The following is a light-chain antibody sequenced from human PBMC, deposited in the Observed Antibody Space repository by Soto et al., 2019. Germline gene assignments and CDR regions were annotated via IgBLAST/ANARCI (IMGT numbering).Light chain of an antibody. CDR2: AAS. V-gene: IGKV1-27*01. CDR1: QGISNY. CDR3: QKYNSAPLDT. Sequence: DIQMTKSPSSLSASGGDRVTITCRARQGISNYLAWYQQKPGKVPKLLIYAASTLQSGVPSRFSGSGSGTDFTLTISSLQPEDVATYYCQKYNSAPLDTFGGGTKVEIK. J-gene: IGKJ4*01.